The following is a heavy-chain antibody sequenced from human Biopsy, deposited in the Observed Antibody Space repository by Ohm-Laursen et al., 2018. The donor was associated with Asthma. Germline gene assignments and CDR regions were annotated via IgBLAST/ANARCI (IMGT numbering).Heavy chain of an antibody. CDR2: IHYSGST. CDR1: GVSIRSYY. CDR3: AGFCSGGNCPDH. V-gene: IGHV4-59*07. J-gene: IGHJ4*02. D-gene: IGHD2-15*01. Sequence: SDTLSFTCTVSGVSIRSYYWTWIRQPPGQGLEWIGNIHYSGSTYSNPSLKRRVTISVDTTKKQISLRLSSVIAADTAVYYCAGFCSGGNCPDHWGQGTLVTVSS.